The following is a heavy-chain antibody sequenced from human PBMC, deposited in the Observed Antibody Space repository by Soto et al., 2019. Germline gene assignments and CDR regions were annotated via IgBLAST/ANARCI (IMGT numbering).Heavy chain of an antibody. CDR3: ARGPSYNWNRDSNWFDP. CDR1: GGSFSGYY. D-gene: IGHD1-20*01. Sequence: SETLSLTCAVYGGSFSGYYWSWIRQPPGEGLEWIGEINHSGSTNYNPSLKSRVTISVDTSKNQFSLKLSSVTAADMAVYYCARGPSYNWNRDSNWFDPWGQGTLVTV. J-gene: IGHJ5*02. V-gene: IGHV4-34*01. CDR2: INHSGST.